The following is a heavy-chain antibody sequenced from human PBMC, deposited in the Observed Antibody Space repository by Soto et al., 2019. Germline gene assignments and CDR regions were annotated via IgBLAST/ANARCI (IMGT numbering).Heavy chain of an antibody. CDR1: GFIFSSYW. Sequence: GGSLRLSCAASGFIFSSYWMSWVRQAPGKGLEWVAHIKQDGSEKYYVDSVKGRFTISRDNPRNSLYLQMNSLRAEDTAVYYCARDTRTSSFDSWGEGTLVTLSS. J-gene: IGHJ4*02. CDR3: ARDTRTSSFDS. V-gene: IGHV3-7*01. CDR2: IKQDGSEK. D-gene: IGHD2-2*01.